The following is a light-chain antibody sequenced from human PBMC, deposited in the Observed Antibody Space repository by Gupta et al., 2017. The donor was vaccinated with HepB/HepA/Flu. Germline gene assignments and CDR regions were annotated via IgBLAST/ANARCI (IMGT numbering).Light chain of an antibody. Sequence: IQMTPSPSSLSASVGDRVTITCQANQDISNYLNWYQQKPGKAPNLLIYDASNLETGVPSRFRGSGSGTYFTLTISSLQPEDIGTYYCKHYDKLPRYTFGQGTKLEIK. CDR1: QDISNY. V-gene: IGKV1-33*01. CDR3: KHYDKLPRYT. J-gene: IGKJ2*01. CDR2: DAS.